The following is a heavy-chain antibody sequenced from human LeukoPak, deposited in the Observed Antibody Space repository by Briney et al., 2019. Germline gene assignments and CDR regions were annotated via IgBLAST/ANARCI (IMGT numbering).Heavy chain of an antibody. Sequence: SETLSLTCAVSAYSISSSYYWGWIRQAPGKGREWSGNIHHTGTTYYNPSLKSRVTISLDASKNQFSLRLPSVTAADTAVYYCARDLSGGTFDYWGQGTLVTVSS. J-gene: IGHJ4*02. D-gene: IGHD1-1*01. CDR1: AYSISSSYY. CDR2: IHHTGTT. V-gene: IGHV4-38-2*02. CDR3: ARDLSGGTFDY.